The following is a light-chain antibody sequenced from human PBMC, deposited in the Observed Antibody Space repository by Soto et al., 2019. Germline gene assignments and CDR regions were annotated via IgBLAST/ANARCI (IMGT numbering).Light chain of an antibody. V-gene: IGLV2-14*01. J-gene: IGLJ1*01. CDR2: EVS. CDR1: SSDVGGYNY. Sequence: QSVLTQPASVSGSPGQSITISCTGTSSDVGGYNYVSWYQQHPGKVPKFLIYEVSNRPSGVSNRFSGSKSGNTASLTISGLQVEDEADYYCLSYRASSARYVFGTGTKLTVL. CDR3: LSYRASSARYV.